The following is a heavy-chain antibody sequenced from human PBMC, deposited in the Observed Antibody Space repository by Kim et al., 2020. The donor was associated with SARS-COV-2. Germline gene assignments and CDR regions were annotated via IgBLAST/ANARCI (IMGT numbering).Heavy chain of an antibody. V-gene: IGHV3-7*03. J-gene: IGHJ4*02. CDR1: GFTFSSYS. Sequence: GGSLRLSYAASGFTFSSYSMTWVRQAPGKGLEWVATIKQDASEKYYVDSVKGRFTISRDNAKNSLYLQMNSLRAEDTAVYYCAKLFDYWGQGTLVTVSS. CDR3: AKLFDY. CDR2: IKQDASEK.